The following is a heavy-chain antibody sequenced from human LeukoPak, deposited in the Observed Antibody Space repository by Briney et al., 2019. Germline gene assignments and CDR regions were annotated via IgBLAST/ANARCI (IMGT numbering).Heavy chain of an antibody. CDR2: IIPIFGTA. Sequence: ASVKVSCKASGGTFSSYAISWVRQAPGQGLEWMGRIIPIFGTANYAQKFQGRVTITTDESTSTAYMELSSLRSEDRAVYYFARVFKGPGKSSFDYWGQGTLVTVSS. J-gene: IGHJ4*02. CDR3: ARVFKGPGKSSFDY. CDR1: GGTFSSYA. V-gene: IGHV1-69*05. D-gene: IGHD3-10*01.